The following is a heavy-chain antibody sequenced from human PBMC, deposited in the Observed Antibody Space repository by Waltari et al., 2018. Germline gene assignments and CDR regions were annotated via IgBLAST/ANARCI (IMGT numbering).Heavy chain of an antibody. V-gene: IGHV4-39*01. J-gene: IGHJ1*01. Sequence: QLQLQESGPGLVKPSETLSLTCTVSGGSISTNYNGGWIRQPPGKGLAWMGNMQYRGSTFYNPSLESRVTISLDTWKNQFSLRLSSVGAADTAVYFCGRIAFGDEGGYFQYWGQGTLVTVSS. CDR2: MQYRGST. CDR1: GGSISTNYN. D-gene: IGHD4-17*01. CDR3: GRIAFGDEGGYFQY.